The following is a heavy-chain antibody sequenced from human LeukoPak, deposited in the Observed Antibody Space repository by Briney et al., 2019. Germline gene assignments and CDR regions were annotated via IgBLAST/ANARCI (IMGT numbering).Heavy chain of an antibody. V-gene: IGHV3-21*04. CDR2: ISSSSSYI. J-gene: IGHJ3*02. CDR3: AKDPDNDGDYPGGAFDI. Sequence: PGGSLRLSCAASGFTFSSYSMNWVRQAPGKGLEWVSSISSSSSYIYYADSVKGRFTISRDNAKNSLYLQMNSLRAEDTAVYYCAKDPDNDGDYPGGAFDIWGQGTMVTVSS. CDR1: GFTFSSYS. D-gene: IGHD4-17*01.